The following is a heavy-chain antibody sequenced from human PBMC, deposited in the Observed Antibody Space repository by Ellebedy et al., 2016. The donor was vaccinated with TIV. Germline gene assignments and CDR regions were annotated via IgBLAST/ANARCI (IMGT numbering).Heavy chain of an antibody. Sequence: ASVKVSCXASGGTFSSYAISWVRQAAGQGLEWMGWISAYNGNTNYAQKLQGRVTMTTDTSTSTAYMELRSLRSDDTAVYYCAAGPYGDYGGGWFDPWGQGTLVTVSS. J-gene: IGHJ5*02. CDR2: ISAYNGNT. D-gene: IGHD4-17*01. CDR1: GGTFSSYA. V-gene: IGHV1-18*01. CDR3: AAGPYGDYGGGWFDP.